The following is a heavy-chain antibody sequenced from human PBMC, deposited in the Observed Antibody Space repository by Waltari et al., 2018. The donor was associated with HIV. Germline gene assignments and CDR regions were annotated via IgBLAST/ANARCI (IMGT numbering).Heavy chain of an antibody. CDR1: GLLVRDYT. J-gene: IGHJ4*02. CDR2: ILNRGSKK. V-gene: IGHV3-30-3*01. Sequence: VQLVESGGGVVQPGRSLRLSWADSGLLVRDYTMHWVRPAPGKGLEWVAVILNRGSKKYYADFGKGSLTISRDNSNNALYLQMNSLTVEDTAVYYCARGIYCGSDCYSGLDSWGQGSLVTVSS. D-gene: IGHD2-21*02. CDR3: ARGIYCGSDCYSGLDS.